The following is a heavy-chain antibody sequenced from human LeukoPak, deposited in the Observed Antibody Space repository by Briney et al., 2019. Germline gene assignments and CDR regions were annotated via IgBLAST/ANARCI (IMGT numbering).Heavy chain of an antibody. CDR3: ARDLQASSGSFGY. V-gene: IGHV4-30-4*01. CDR1: GGSISSGDYY. D-gene: IGHD3-22*01. CDR2: IYYSGST. Sequence: SETLSLTCTVSGGSISSGDYYWSWIRQPPGKGLEWIGYIYYSGSTYYNPSLKSRVTISVDTSKNQSSLKLSSVTAADTAVYYCARDLQASSGSFGYWGQGTLVTVSS. J-gene: IGHJ4*02.